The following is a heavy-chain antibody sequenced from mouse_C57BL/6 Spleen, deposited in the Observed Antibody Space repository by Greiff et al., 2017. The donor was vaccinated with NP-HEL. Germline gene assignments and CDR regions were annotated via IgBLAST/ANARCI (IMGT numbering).Heavy chain of an antibody. CDR1: GFTFSSYA. J-gene: IGHJ1*03. CDR2: ISDGGSYT. Sequence: EVQLVESGGGLVKPGGSLKLSCAASGFTFSSYAMSWVRQTPEKRLEWVATISDGGSYTYYPDNVKGRFTISRDNAENNLYLQMSHLKSEDTAMYYCAGYYYGSRDWYFDVWGTGTTVTVSS. V-gene: IGHV5-4*01. CDR3: AGYYYGSRDWYFDV. D-gene: IGHD1-1*01.